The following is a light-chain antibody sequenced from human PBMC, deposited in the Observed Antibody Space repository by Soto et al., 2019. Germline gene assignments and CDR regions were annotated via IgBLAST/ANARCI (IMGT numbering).Light chain of an antibody. CDR2: DAS. J-gene: IGKJ4*01. CDR1: QDISNY. V-gene: IGKV1-33*01. CDR3: QQYDNLP. Sequence: DIQMTQSPSSLSASVGDRVTITCQASQDISNYLNWYQQKPGKAPKLLLYDASNLETGVPSRFSGSGSGTDSTFTISSLQPEDIATYYCQQYDNLPFGGGTKVEIK.